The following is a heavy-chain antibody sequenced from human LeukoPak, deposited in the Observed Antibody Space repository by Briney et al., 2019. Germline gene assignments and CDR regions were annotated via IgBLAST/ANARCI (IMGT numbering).Heavy chain of an antibody. CDR3: ARDRTTDFWSGYYTNYFDY. Sequence: GGSLRLSCAASGFTFSSYEMNWVRQAPGKGLDWVSSISTAGNTMYYADSVKGRFTIPRDNTKNLLYLQMNSLRAEDTAVYYCARDRTTDFWSGYYTNYFDYWGQGTLVTVSS. D-gene: IGHD3-3*01. CDR1: GFTFSSYE. CDR2: ISTAGNTM. J-gene: IGHJ4*02. V-gene: IGHV3-48*03.